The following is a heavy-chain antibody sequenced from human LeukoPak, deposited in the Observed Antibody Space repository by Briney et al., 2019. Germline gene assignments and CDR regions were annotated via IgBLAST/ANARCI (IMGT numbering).Heavy chain of an antibody. V-gene: IGHV4-61*02. CDR2: IYASGST. CDR1: GGSISSGGNY. CDR3: ARGYTHLIIGLDYFDY. Sequence: SRTLSLTCAVSGGSISSGGNYWSWIRQPAGKGLEYIGRIYASGSTNYNPSLKSRVTISVDTSKNQFSLKLSSVTAADTAVYYCARGYTHLIIGLDYFDYWGQGTLVTVSS. D-gene: IGHD2-2*02. J-gene: IGHJ4*02.